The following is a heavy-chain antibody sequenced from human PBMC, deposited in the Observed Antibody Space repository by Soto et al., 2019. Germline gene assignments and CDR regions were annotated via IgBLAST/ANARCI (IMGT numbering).Heavy chain of an antibody. J-gene: IGHJ4*02. CDR2: IYYSGST. CDR3: ARDYDSSGDY. CDR1: GGSISTSSYY. V-gene: IGHV4-39*01. Sequence: QLQLQESGPGLVKPSETLSLTCTVSGGSISTSSYYWGWIRQPPGKGLEWIGSIYYSGSTYYNPCFKSRVTISVDTSKNQFSLKLSSVTAADTAVYYCARDYDSSGDYWGQGTLVTVSS. D-gene: IGHD3-22*01.